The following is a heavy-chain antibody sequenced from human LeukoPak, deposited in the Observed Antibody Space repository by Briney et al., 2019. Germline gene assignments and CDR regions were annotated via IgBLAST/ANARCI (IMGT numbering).Heavy chain of an antibody. D-gene: IGHD3-16*01. V-gene: IGHV4-59*01. J-gene: IGHJ6*03. CDR1: GGSISSYY. CDR2: IYHSGST. CDR3: ARIKNYYYYYYMDV. Sequence: SETLSLTCTVSGGSISSYYWSWIRQPPGKGLEWIGYIYHSGSTNYNPSLKSRVTISVDTSKNQFSLKLSSVTAADTAVYYCARIKNYYYYYYMDVWGKGTTVTVSS.